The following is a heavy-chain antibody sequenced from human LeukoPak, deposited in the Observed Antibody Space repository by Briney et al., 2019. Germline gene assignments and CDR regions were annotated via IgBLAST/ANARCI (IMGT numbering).Heavy chain of an antibody. CDR1: AFSFGGFS. D-gene: IGHD3-3*01. V-gene: IGHV3-73*01. J-gene: IGHJ4*02. CDR2: IRSKANSHAT. Sequence: GGSMRLASAADAFSFGGFSMHCDRHASRDLLGWVGRIRSKANSHATAYAASVKGRFTISRDDSKNMAYLQMNSLKTEDTAVYYCTRHDTTIFGVVIDYWGQGTLVTVSS. CDR3: TRHDTTIFGVVIDY.